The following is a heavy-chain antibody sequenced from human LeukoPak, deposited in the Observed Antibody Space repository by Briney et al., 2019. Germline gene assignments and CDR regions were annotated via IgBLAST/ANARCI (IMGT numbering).Heavy chain of an antibody. CDR2: ISSSSSTI. D-gene: IGHD5-24*01. CDR3: ARDLQFRPDY. V-gene: IGHV3-48*01. J-gene: IGHJ4*02. CDR1: GFTFSSYS. Sequence: PGGSLRLSCAASGFTFSSYSMNWVRQAPGKGLEWVSYISSSSSTIYYADSVKGRFTISRDNAKNSLYLQMNSLRAEDTAVYYCARDLQFRPDYWGQGTLVTVSS.